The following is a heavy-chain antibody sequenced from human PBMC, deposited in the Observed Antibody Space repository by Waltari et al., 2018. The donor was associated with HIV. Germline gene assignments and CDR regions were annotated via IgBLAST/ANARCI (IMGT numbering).Heavy chain of an antibody. CDR1: GASFSGYY. J-gene: IGHJ6*02. CDR2: IDQSGST. CDR3: ARMRAVAVAGDWGWDHYYYGLDV. D-gene: IGHD6-19*01. Sequence: QVQLQQWGAGLLKPSETLSLTCAVYGASFSGYYWTWIRQSPGKGLEWIGEIDQSGSTNDNPSLKSRVTMSVDTSKKQFSLRLTSATAADTAVYFCARMRAVAVAGDWGWDHYYYGLDVWGQGTTVTVS. V-gene: IGHV4-34*01.